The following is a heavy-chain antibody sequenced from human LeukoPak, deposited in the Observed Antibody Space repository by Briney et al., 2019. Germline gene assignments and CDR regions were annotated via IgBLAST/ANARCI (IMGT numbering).Heavy chain of an antibody. CDR1: GFTFSHYG. Sequence: GGSLRLACAASGFTFSHYGMHWVRQAPGKGLEWVAVISYDGSNKYYADSVKGRFTISRDNSKNTLYLQMNSLRAEDTAVYYCARDDGPYGGNSFFDYWGQGTLVTVSS. D-gene: IGHD4-23*01. V-gene: IGHV3-30*19. J-gene: IGHJ4*02. CDR3: ARDDGPYGGNSFFDY. CDR2: ISYDGSNK.